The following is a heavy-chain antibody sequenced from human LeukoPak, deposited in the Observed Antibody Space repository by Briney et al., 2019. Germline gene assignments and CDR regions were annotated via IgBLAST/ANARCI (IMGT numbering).Heavy chain of an antibody. CDR1: GFTFSTYW. Sequence: GGSLRLSCAASGFTFSTYWMSWVRQAPGKGLEWVANISQDGGGKYCVDSVKGRFTISRDNAKNSLYLQMNSLRADDTAVYYCARGSGRDWFDPWGQGTLVAVSS. CDR3: ARGSGRDWFDP. CDR2: ISQDGGGK. V-gene: IGHV3-7*01. D-gene: IGHD6-19*01. J-gene: IGHJ5*02.